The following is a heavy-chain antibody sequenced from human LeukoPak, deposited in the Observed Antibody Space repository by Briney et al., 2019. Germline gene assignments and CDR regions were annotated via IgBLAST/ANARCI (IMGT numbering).Heavy chain of an antibody. CDR3: ASGSYYDY. Sequence: GGSLRLSCAASGFSFSSYAMNWVRQAPGKGLEWVSVIYSGGSTYYADSVKGRFTISRDNSENTLYLQMNSLRAEDTAVYYCASGSYYDYWGQGTLVTVSS. J-gene: IGHJ4*02. D-gene: IGHD1-26*01. CDR1: GFSFSSYA. CDR2: IYSGGST. V-gene: IGHV3-66*01.